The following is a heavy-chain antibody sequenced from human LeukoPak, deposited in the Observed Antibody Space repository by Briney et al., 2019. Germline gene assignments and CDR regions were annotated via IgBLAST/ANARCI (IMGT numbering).Heavy chain of an antibody. CDR1: GFTFSSYA. V-gene: IGHV3-23*01. Sequence: PGGSLRLSCAASGFTFSSYAMHWVRQAPGKGLEWVSIISGNGINTYYADSVKGRFTISRDDSKNTLYLQMNSLRVDDTAIYYCARGVSDWGQGTLVTVAS. D-gene: IGHD3-16*01. J-gene: IGHJ4*02. CDR3: ARGVSD. CDR2: ISGNGINT.